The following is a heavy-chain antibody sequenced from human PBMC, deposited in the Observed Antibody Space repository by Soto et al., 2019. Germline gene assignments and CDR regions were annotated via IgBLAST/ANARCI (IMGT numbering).Heavy chain of an antibody. V-gene: IGHV4-31*03. D-gene: IGHD2-2*01. CDR3: ARDGSSTANWTER. CDR2: IYHTGKT. CDR1: GDAIYIGGYY. J-gene: IGHJ5*02. Sequence: SETPSLTCTVSGDAIYIGGYYWTWILQHPGKGLEWIGYIYHTGKTYYNPSLESRVTMSVDTSKNQFSLKLASVTAADTAVYYCARDGSSTANWTERWGQETLVTWSS.